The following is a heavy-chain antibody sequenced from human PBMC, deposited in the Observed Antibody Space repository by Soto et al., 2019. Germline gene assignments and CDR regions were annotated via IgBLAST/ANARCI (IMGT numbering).Heavy chain of an antibody. CDR3: ATSPRRKWELHVGPSWFDP. D-gene: IGHD1-26*01. CDR2: IYYSGST. V-gene: IGHV4-39*01. J-gene: IGHJ5*02. Sequence: SETLSLTCTVSGGSISNSSYYWAWIRQPPGKGLEWIGTIYYSGSTYRNPSLKSRVTISVDTSKNQFSLKLSSVTAADTAVYFCATSPRRKWELHVGPSWFDPWGQGTLVT. CDR1: GGSISNSSYY.